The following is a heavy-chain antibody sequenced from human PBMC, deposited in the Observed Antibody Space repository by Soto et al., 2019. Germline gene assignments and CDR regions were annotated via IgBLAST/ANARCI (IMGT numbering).Heavy chain of an antibody. V-gene: IGHV5-51*01. CDR3: ARLSPTVTTGPVNYYYYYGMDV. J-gene: IGHJ6*02. Sequence: GESLKISSKGSGYSFTSYWIGWVRQMPGKGLEWMGIIYPGDSDTRYSPSFQGQVTISADKSISTAYLQWSSLKASDTAMYYCARLSPTVTTGPVNYYYYYGMDVWGQGTTVTVSS. CDR2: IYPGDSDT. D-gene: IGHD4-4*01. CDR1: GYSFTSYW.